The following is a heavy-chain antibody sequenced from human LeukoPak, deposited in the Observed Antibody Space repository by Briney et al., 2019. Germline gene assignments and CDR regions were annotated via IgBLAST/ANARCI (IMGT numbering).Heavy chain of an antibody. J-gene: IGHJ4*02. CDR1: GFTFSNYS. V-gene: IGHV3-48*01. Sequence: GGSLRLSCAASGFTFSNYSMNWVRQAPGKGLEWVSYISSRSRTIYYADSVKGRFTISRDNAKNSLYLQMNSLRAEDTAVYYCARGRADFDWLLYYFDYWGQGTLVTVSS. CDR2: ISSRSRTI. CDR3: ARGRADFDWLLYYFDY. D-gene: IGHD3-9*01.